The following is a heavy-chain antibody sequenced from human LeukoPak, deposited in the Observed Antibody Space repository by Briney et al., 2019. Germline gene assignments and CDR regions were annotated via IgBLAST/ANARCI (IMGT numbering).Heavy chain of an antibody. D-gene: IGHD3-10*01. CDR2: IKQDRSEK. V-gene: IGHV3-7*01. CDR3: ARHAASGGSGVDY. Sequence: GGSLRLSCAASGFTFTNYWMSWVRQAPGKGLELVANIKQDRSEKYYVDSVRGRFTISRDTAKNSLYLQMNSVRAEDTAVYYCARHAASGGSGVDYWGQGTLVTVSS. CDR1: GFTFTNYW. J-gene: IGHJ4*02.